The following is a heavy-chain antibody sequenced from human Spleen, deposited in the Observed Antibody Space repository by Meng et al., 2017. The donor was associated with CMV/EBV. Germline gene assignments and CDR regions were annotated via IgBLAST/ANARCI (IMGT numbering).Heavy chain of an antibody. D-gene: IGHD2-2*01. V-gene: IGHV3-30-3*01. J-gene: IGHJ4*02. CDR2: ISFDGSDE. CDR3: ARDHCSSMSCYPGGGDFDY. Sequence: FSNYAMHWVRQAPGKGLEWVALISFDGSDEYYTDSVKGRFTISRDNSKNTLYMQMNSLRAEDTAVYYCARDHCSSMSCYPGGGDFDYWGQGTVVTVSS. CDR1: FSNYA.